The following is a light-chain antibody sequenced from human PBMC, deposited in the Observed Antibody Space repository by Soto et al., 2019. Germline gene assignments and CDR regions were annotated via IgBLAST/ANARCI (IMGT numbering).Light chain of an antibody. CDR1: QSISSY. V-gene: IGKV1-39*01. J-gene: IGKJ1*01. CDR2: AAS. Sequence: DIQMTQPPSSLSASVGDRVTITCRASQSISSYLNWYQQKPGKTPKLLIYAASSLQSEVPSRFSGSGSGTDFTLTISSLQPEDFATYYCQQSNSTTLTFGQETKVEIK. CDR3: QQSNSTTLT.